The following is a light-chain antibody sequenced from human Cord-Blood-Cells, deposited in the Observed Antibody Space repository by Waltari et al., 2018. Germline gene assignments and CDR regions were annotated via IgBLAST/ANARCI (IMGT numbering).Light chain of an antibody. CDR1: VLAKKKY. CDR3: YSAADNNLV. CDR2: KDS. V-gene: IGLV3-27*01. Sequence: SYELTQPSSVSVSPGQTARITCSGDVLAKKKYARWFQQKPGPAPVLVIYKDSERPSGIPERFSGSSSGTTVTLTISGAQVEDEADYYCYSAADNNLVFGGGTKLTVL. J-gene: IGLJ3*02.